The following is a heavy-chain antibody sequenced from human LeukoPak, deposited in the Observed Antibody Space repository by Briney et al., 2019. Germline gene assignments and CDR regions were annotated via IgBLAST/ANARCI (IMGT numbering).Heavy chain of an antibody. CDR2: MNPNSGNT. J-gene: IGHJ5*02. D-gene: IGHD3-16*02. Sequence: GASVKVSCKASGYTFTSYDINWVRQATGQGLEWMGWMNPNSGNTGYAQKFQGRVTMTRNTSISTAYMELSSLRSEDTAVYYCARGSSYVWGSYRYLETNWFDPWGQGTLVTVSS. CDR3: ARGSSYVWGSYRYLETNWFDP. CDR1: GYTFTSYD. V-gene: IGHV1-8*01.